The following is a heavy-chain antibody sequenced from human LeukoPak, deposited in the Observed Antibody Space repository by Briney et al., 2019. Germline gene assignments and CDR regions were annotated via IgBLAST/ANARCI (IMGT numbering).Heavy chain of an antibody. CDR2: ISAYNGNT. Sequence: GASVKVSCKASGYTFTSYAMNWVRQAPGQGLEWMGWISAYNGNTNYAQKFQGRVTMTTDTSTSTAYMELRSLRSDDTAVYYCARDNAFDIWGQGTMVTVSS. V-gene: IGHV1-18*01. CDR3: ARDNAFDI. J-gene: IGHJ3*02. CDR1: GYTFTSYA.